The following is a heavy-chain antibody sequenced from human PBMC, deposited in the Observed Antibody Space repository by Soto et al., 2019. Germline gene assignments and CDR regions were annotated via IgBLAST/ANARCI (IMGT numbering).Heavy chain of an antibody. J-gene: IGHJ6*02. CDR3: ARDLRLWFGSSPSGKAGYYDYGMDG. V-gene: IGHV1-2*02. D-gene: IGHD3-10*01. CDR2: INPNSGGT. CDR1: GYTFTGYY. Sequence: QVQLVQSGAEVKKPGASVKVSCKASGYTFTGYYMHWVRQAPGQGIELMGWINPNSGGTNYAQKFHGRGTMTRDTSISTAYMELSSLRSDDTAVYYCARDLRLWFGSSPSGKAGYYDYGMDGWGQGNTVTVSS.